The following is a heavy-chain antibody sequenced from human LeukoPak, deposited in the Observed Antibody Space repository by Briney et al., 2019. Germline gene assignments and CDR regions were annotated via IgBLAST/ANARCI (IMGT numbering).Heavy chain of an antibody. CDR1: GASITTHY. Sequence: PSETLSLTCTVSGASITTHYWSWIRQAPGKGLEWIGYIFETRRTNYSPYFKSRVTMSADTSKNQFSLRLSSVTAADTAVYYCARGGWGDESWSGRAINSVDPWGQGTLVTVSS. CDR3: ARGGWGDESWSGRAINSVDP. V-gene: IGHV4-59*11. J-gene: IGHJ5*02. D-gene: IGHD3-3*01. CDR2: IFETRRT.